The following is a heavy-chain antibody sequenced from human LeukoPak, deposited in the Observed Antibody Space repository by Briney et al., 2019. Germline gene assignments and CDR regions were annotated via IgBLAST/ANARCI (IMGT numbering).Heavy chain of an antibody. V-gene: IGHV3-21*01. CDR1: GFTFSSYS. J-gene: IGHJ3*02. CDR3: ARDPGGPDYDFWSGPRGAFDI. Sequence: AGGSLRLSCAASGFTFSSYSMNWVRQAQGKGLEWVSSISSSSSYIYYADSVKGRFTISRDNAKNSLYLQMNSLRAEDTAVYYCARDPGGPDYDFWSGPRGAFDIWGQGTMVTVSS. CDR2: ISSSSSYI. D-gene: IGHD3-3*01.